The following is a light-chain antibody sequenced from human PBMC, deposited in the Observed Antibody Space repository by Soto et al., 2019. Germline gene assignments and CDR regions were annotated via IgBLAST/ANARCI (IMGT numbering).Light chain of an antibody. J-gene: IGKJ1*01. V-gene: IGKV1-5*01. CDR3: LQYSSHSWT. CDR2: DAS. CDR1: RRISDQ. Sequence: DIQMTQSPSSLSPSVGDRVTITCQARRRISDQGALYQQKPGKAPELLIFDASNLKSGGASRFSGSGSRTEFTLTIRSLQPDDVAPCYCLQYSSHSWTFGQGTKVDIK.